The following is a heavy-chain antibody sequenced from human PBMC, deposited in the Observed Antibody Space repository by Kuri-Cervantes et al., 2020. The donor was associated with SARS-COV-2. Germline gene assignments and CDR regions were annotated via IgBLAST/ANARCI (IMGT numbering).Heavy chain of an antibody. V-gene: IGHV3-21*01. Sequence: GESLKISWAASGFTFSSYSMNWIRQAPGKGLEWFSSISSSSSYIYYADSVKGRFTISRDNAKNSLYLQMNSLRAEDTAVYYCARDRPSNYYGSGSSLDAFDIWGQGTMVTVSS. J-gene: IGHJ3*02. CDR3: ARDRPSNYYGSGSSLDAFDI. CDR1: GFTFSSYS. CDR2: ISSSSSYI. D-gene: IGHD3-10*01.